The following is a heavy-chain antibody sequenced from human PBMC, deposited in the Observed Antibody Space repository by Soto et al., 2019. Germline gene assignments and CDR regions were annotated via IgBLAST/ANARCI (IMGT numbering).Heavy chain of an antibody. J-gene: IGHJ5*02. CDR2: ICSSSSYI. Sequence: PGGSLRLSCAASGFTFSSYSMNWVRQAPGKGLEWVSSICSSSSYIYYADSVKGRFTISRDNAKNSLYLQMNSLRAEDTAVYYCARAVAAAGTSWFDPWGQGTLVTVS. CDR1: GFTFSSYS. CDR3: ARAVAAAGTSWFDP. D-gene: IGHD6-13*01. V-gene: IGHV3-21*01.